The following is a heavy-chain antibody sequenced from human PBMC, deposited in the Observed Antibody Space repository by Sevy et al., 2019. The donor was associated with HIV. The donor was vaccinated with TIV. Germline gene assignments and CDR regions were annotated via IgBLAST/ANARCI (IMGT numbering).Heavy chain of an antibody. Sequence: ASVKVSCKASGYTFTSYDINWVRQATGQGLEWMGWMNPNRGNTGYAQKFQGRVTMTRNTSISTAYMELSSLRSEDTAVYYCARGIVGVTAHNWFDPWGQGTLVTVSS. CDR3: ARGIVGVTAHNWFDP. J-gene: IGHJ5*02. D-gene: IGHD2-21*02. CDR2: MNPNRGNT. V-gene: IGHV1-8*01. CDR1: GYTFTSYD.